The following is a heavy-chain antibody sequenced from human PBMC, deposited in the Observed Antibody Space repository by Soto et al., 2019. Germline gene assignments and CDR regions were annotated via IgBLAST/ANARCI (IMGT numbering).Heavy chain of an antibody. CDR1: GGTFSSYA. J-gene: IGHJ4*02. V-gene: IGHV1-69*06. CDR2: IIPIFGTA. CDR3: ARARCRSTSCPTSYYFDY. Sequence: QVQLVQSGAEVKKPGSSVKVSCKASGGTFSSYAISWVRQAPGQGLEWMGGIIPIFGTANYAQKFQGRVTITADKSTSTAYMELSSLRSEDTAVYYCARARCRSTSCPTSYYFDYWGQGTLVTVSS. D-gene: IGHD2-2*01.